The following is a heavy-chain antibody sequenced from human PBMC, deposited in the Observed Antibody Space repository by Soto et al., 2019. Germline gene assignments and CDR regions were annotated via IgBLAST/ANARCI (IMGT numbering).Heavy chain of an antibody. J-gene: IGHJ4*01. Sequence: EVQLVESGGGLVQPGGSLRLSCAASGFTLGSYWMSWVRQAPGKGLEWLATIKTDASEKKNADSVKGRFTTSRDNAKNSLYLQMDSLRAEDTAVYYCATDSGYGSESSVNHYLDYWGHGTLVTVSS. V-gene: IGHV3-7*01. CDR1: GFTLGSYW. CDR3: ATDSGYGSESSVNHYLDY. D-gene: IGHD3-10*01. CDR2: IKTDASEK.